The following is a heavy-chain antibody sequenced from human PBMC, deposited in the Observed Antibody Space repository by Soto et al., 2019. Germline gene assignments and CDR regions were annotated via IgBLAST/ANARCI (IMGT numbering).Heavy chain of an antibody. CDR2: ISWDGGRT. CDR3: AKGPKSDEYSSWAAFDY. V-gene: IGHV3-43*01. CDR1: GFTFDDYT. D-gene: IGHD6-6*01. Sequence: GGSLRLSCAASGFTFDDYTMHWVRQAPGKGLEWVSLISWDGGRTYNANSVKGPFTITRDNSKNSLYLQMNSLRTEDTALYYCAKGPKSDEYSSWAAFDYWGQGTLVTVSS. J-gene: IGHJ4*02.